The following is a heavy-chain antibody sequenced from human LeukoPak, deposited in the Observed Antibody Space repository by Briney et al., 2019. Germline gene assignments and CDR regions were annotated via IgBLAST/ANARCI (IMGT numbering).Heavy chain of an antibody. CDR1: GGSISSGSYY. J-gene: IGHJ6*03. CDR3: ARDQYYDFWSGYSDYYYYYMDV. V-gene: IGHV4-61*02. Sequence: PSETLPLTCTVSGGSISSGSYYWSWIRQPAGKGLEWIGRIYTSGSTNYNPSLKSRVTISVDTSKNQFSLKLSSVTAADTAVYYCARDQYYDFWSGYSDYYYYYMDVWGKGTTVTVSS. D-gene: IGHD3-3*01. CDR2: IYTSGST.